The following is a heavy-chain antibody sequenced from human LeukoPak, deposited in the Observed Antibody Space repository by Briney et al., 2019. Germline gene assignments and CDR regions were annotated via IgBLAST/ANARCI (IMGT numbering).Heavy chain of an antibody. Sequence: SETLSLTCTVSGGSISSYYWSWIRQPPGKGLEWIGYIYYSGSTNYNPSLKSRVTISVDTPKNQFSLKLSSVTAADTAVYYCARVRAGLVDYWGQGTLVTVSS. D-gene: IGHD6-13*01. CDR1: GGSISSYY. CDR3: ARVRAGLVDY. J-gene: IGHJ4*02. CDR2: IYYSGST. V-gene: IGHV4-59*01.